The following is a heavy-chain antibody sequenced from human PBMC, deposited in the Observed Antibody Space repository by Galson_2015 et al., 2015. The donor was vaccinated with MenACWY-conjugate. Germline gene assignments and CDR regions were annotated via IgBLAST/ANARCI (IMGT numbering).Heavy chain of an antibody. Sequence: PALVKPTQTLTLTCTFSGFSLSTSGMCVSWIRQPPGKALEWLARIDLDDDKYYSTSLKTRLTISKDTSKNQVVLTMTNMDPVDTATYYCARIRSRSSGFSSIDYWGQGTLVTVSS. V-gene: IGHV2-70*11. J-gene: IGHJ4*02. CDR1: GFSLSTSGMC. D-gene: IGHD3-22*01. CDR3: ARIRSRSSGFSSIDY. CDR2: IDLDDDK.